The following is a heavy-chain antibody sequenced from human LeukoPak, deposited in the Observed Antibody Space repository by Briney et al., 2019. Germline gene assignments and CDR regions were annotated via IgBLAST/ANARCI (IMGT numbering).Heavy chain of an antibody. CDR2: ISRSSSDI. CDR3: ARAFNSGSSDY. CDR1: GFTFRTYS. Sequence: TGGSLRLSCAASGFTFRTYSMNWVRQAPGKGLEWVSSISRSSSDINYADSVKGRFTISRDNAKNSLYLQMNSLRAEDTALYYCARAFNSGSSDYWGQGTLVTVSS. D-gene: IGHD1-26*01. J-gene: IGHJ4*02. V-gene: IGHV3-21*01.